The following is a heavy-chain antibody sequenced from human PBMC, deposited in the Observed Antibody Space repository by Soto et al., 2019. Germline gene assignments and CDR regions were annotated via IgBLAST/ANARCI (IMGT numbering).Heavy chain of an antibody. J-gene: IGHJ5*02. CDR2: IYYSGST. D-gene: IGHD2-15*01. Sequence: KPSETLTRTCTDSGGSISSYYWSWIRQPPGKGLEWIGYIYYSGSTNYNPSLKSRVTISVDTSKNQFSLKLSSVTAADTAVYYCARDPATPRGWFDPWGQGTLVTVSS. CDR3: ARDPATPRGWFDP. V-gene: IGHV4-59*01. CDR1: GGSISSYY.